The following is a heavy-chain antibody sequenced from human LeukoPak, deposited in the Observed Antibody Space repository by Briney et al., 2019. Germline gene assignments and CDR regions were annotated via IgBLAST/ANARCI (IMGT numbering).Heavy chain of an antibody. D-gene: IGHD2-8*01. J-gene: IGHJ6*02. CDR1: GYSFNSFA. V-gene: IGHV1-3*01. Sequence: ASVKASCKASGYSFNSFAIYWVRQAPGQRLEWVGWINAGSGDAKNSGKFQGRVTITRDTSARIVYMELSRLRSEDTAVYYCARDVNGMDVWGQGTTVTVSS. CDR3: ARDVNGMDV. CDR2: INAGSGDA.